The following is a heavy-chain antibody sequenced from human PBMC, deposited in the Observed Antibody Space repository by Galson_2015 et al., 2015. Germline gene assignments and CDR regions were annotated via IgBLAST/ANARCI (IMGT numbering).Heavy chain of an antibody. V-gene: IGHV3-21*01. J-gene: IGHJ3*02. CDR2: ISSSSSYI. CDR1: GFTFSSYS. D-gene: IGHD3-22*01. CDR3: AREKEYYYDSSGYGSAFDI. Sequence: SLRLSCAASGFTFSSYSMNWVRQAPGKGLEWVSSISSSSSYIYYADSVKGRFTISRDNAKNSLYLQMNSLRAEDTAVYYCAREKEYYYDSSGYGSAFDIWGQGTMVTVSS.